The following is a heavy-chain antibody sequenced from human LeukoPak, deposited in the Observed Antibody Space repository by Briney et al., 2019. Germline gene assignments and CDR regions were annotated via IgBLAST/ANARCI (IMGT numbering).Heavy chain of an antibody. CDR2: IYYSGST. V-gene: IGHV4-30-4*01. CDR3: ARGDWFYGMDV. CDR1: GGSISSGDYY. D-gene: IGHD3-9*01. J-gene: IGHJ6*02. Sequence: SETLSLTCTVSGGSISSGDYYWSWIRQPPGKGLKWIGYIYYSGSTYYNPSLKSRVTISVDTSKNQFSLKLSSVTAADTAVYYCARGDWFYGMDVWGQGTTVTVSS.